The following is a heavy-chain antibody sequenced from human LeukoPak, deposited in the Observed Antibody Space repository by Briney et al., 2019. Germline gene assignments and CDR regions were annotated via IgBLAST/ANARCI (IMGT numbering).Heavy chain of an antibody. CDR2: IYYSGNT. D-gene: IGHD1-14*01. CDR3: ARQDGGPGAFDV. CDR1: GGSISSYY. Sequence: PSETLSLTCTVSGGSISSYYWNWIRQPPGKGLEWIGYIYYSGNTNYNPSLKSRFTVSVDTSKNQFSLKLTSVTAADTAVYYCARQDGGPGAFDVWGRGTMVTVSS. J-gene: IGHJ3*01. V-gene: IGHV4-59*01.